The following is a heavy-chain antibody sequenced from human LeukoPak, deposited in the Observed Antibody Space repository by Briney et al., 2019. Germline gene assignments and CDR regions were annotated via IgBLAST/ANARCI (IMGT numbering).Heavy chain of an antibody. Sequence: GGSLRLSCAASGFTVSSNYMSWVRQAPGKGLEWVSVIYSGGSTYYADSVKGRFTISRDNSKNTLYLQMNSLRAEDTAVYYCARAPYDILTGYDYWGQGTLVTVSS. CDR1: GFTVSSNY. CDR3: ARAPYDILTGYDY. D-gene: IGHD3-9*01. CDR2: IYSGGST. J-gene: IGHJ4*02. V-gene: IGHV3-66*01.